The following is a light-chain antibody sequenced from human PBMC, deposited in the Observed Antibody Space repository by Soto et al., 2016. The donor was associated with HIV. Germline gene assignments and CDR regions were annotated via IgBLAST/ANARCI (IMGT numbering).Light chain of an antibody. CDR1: QRIGNL. CDR3: QQANSFPLT. Sequence: DIQMTQSPSSVSASVGDRVSITCRASQRIGNLLAWYHQIPGRAPKLLISAASNLQSGVPSRFSGSGSGTDFTLTISSLQPEDFATYFCQQANSFPLTFGGGTKVEIK. J-gene: IGKJ4*01. CDR2: AAS. V-gene: IGKV1-12*01.